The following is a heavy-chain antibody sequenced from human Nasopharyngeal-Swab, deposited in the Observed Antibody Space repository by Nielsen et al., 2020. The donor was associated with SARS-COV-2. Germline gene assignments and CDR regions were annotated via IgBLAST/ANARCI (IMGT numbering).Heavy chain of an antibody. CDR3: ARDSWFGELGNAFDI. CDR1: GCIFSSYA. CDR2: IIPILGIA. V-gene: IGHV1-69*04. J-gene: IGHJ3*02. Sequence: SVQVSCKASGCIFSSYAISWVRQAPGQGLEWMGRIIPILGIANYAQKFQGRVTITADKSTSTAYMELSSLRSEDTAVYYCARDSWFGELGNAFDIWGQGTMVTVSS. D-gene: IGHD3-10*01.